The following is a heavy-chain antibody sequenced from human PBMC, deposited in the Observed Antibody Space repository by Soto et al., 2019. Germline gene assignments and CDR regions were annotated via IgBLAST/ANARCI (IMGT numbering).Heavy chain of an antibody. V-gene: IGHV4-59*08. J-gene: IGHJ4*02. CDR1: GGSISSYY. CDR3: ARHAPSSSSWDSDYYFDY. Sequence: SETLSLTCTVSGGSISSYYWSWIRQPPGKGLEWIGYIYYSGGTNYNPSLKSRVTISVDTSKNQFSLKLSSVTAADTAVYYCARHAPSSSSWDSDYYFDYWGQGTLVTVSS. CDR2: IYYSGGT. D-gene: IGHD6-13*01.